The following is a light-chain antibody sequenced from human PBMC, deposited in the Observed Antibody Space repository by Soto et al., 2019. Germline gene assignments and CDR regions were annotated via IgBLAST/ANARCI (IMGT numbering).Light chain of an antibody. CDR2: KAS. CDR1: QNINSW. V-gene: IGKV1-5*03. J-gene: IGKJ1*01. CDR3: EQYCADSET. Sequence: GDRVTITCRASQNINSWLAWYQQTPGKAPKLLIYKASSLQSGVPSRFSGSGSGTEFTLTISSLQPDDFATYYCEQYCADSETFGQGTKVEVK.